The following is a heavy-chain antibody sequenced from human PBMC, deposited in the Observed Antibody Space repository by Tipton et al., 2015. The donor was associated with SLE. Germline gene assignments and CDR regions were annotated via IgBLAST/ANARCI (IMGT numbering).Heavy chain of an antibody. D-gene: IGHD1-20*01. Sequence: TLSLTCTVSGGSISSGSSYWSWIRQPAGKGLEWIGRIYTSGSTNYNPSLKSRLTISLDTSKNQFSLQLRSVTAADTAVYYCATDNWTTAGSNYHYNYGVDVWGQGTTVTVSS. CDR2: IYTSGST. J-gene: IGHJ6*02. V-gene: IGHV4-61*02. CDR1: GGSISSGSSY. CDR3: ATDNWTTAGSNYHYNYGVDV.